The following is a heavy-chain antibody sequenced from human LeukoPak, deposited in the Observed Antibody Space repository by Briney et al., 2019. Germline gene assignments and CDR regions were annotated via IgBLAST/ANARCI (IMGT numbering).Heavy chain of an antibody. CDR1: GGSISSGGYY. CDR3: ARGQWELLFDY. CDR2: IYYSGST. J-gene: IGHJ4*02. V-gene: IGHV4-31*02. D-gene: IGHD1-26*01. Sequence: SQTLSLTCTVAGGSISSGGYYWSWIRQHPGDGLEWIGYIYYSGSTYYNPSLKSRVTISIDTSKNHFSLKLSSVTAADTAVYYCARGQWELLFDYWGQGTLVTVSS.